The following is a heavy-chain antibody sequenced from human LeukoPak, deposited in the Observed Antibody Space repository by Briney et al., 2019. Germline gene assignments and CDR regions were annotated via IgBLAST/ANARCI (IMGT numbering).Heavy chain of an antibody. V-gene: IGHV3-48*02. CDR3: ARGLTYCGGDCYRALDY. CDR2: ISSSSISI. CDR1: VFTVSSSY. J-gene: IGHJ4*02. Sequence: GGSLRLSCAASVFTVSSSYMNWVRQAPGRGLEWVSYISSSSISIYYADSVKGRFTISRDNGKNSLYLQMNSLRDEDTAVYYCARGLTYCGGDCYRALDYWGQGTLVTVSS. D-gene: IGHD2-21*02.